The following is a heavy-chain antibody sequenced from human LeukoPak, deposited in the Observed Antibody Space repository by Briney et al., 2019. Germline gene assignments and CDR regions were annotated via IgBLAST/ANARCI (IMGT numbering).Heavy chain of an antibody. Sequence: GGSLRLSCAASGFTFSSYWMHWVRQVPGKGLEWVSSISSSSSYIYYADSVKGRFTISRDNAKNSLYLQMNSLRAEDTAVYYCARRYCSSTSCYDTPFDYWGQGTLVTVSS. V-gene: IGHV3-21*01. D-gene: IGHD2-2*01. J-gene: IGHJ4*02. CDR3: ARRYCSSTSCYDTPFDY. CDR2: ISSSSSYI. CDR1: GFTFSSYW.